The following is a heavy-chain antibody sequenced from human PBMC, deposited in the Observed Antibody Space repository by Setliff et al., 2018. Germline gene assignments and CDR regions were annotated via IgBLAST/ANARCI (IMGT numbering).Heavy chain of an antibody. CDR3: ARGLNTESWTPLY. CDR2: ISNSGDP. D-gene: IGHD2-15*01. Sequence: SETLSLTCAVYGGSFSGYHWSWIRQPPGKGLEGIGEISNSGDPNYNPSLKSRVTISLDTSKNQFSLKLTSVTAADTAVYYCARGLNTESWTPLYWSPGTRVTVSS. V-gene: IGHV4-34*01. J-gene: IGHJ4*02. CDR1: GGSFSGYH.